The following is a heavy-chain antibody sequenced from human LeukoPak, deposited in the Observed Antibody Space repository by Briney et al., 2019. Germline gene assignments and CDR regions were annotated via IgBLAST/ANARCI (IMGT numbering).Heavy chain of an antibody. D-gene: IGHD2/OR15-2a*01. Sequence: PGGSLRLSCAASGFTFSSYWMSWVRQAPGKGLEWVANIKQDGSEKYYVDSVKGRFTIARDNAKNSLYLQVSNLGAEDTAVYYCARGFLDSWGQGTLVTVSS. CDR3: ARGFLDS. J-gene: IGHJ4*02. CDR2: IKQDGSEK. V-gene: IGHV3-7*03. CDR1: GFTFSSYW.